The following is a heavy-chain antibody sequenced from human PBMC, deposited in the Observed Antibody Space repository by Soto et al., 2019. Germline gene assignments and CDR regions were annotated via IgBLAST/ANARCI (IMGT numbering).Heavy chain of an antibody. V-gene: IGHV2-5*02. D-gene: IGHD1-26*01. Sequence: QITLKESGPTLVKPTQTLTLTCTFSGFSLGTSGVGVGWIRQPPGKALEWLALVYWDDDKRYRPSLKTRLTITKDTSRNQVVLTMTDMDPVDTGTYFCAHREGIMASFDHWGQGTLVTVSS. CDR3: AHREGIMASFDH. J-gene: IGHJ4*02. CDR1: GFSLGTSGVG. CDR2: VYWDDDK.